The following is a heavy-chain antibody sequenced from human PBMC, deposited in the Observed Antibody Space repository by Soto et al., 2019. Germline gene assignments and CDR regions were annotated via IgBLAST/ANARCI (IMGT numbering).Heavy chain of an antibody. J-gene: IGHJ6*04. Sequence: PSQTLSLTCAISGDTVSSNSATWNWIRQSPSRGLEWLGRTYYRSKWYNDYAVSVKSRLTINPDTSKNQFSLQLNSVTPDDTAVYYCARENGAAAQPHYYYGMDVWGKGTTVTVSS. CDR3: ARENGAAAQPHYYYGMDV. D-gene: IGHD2-2*01. CDR2: TYYRSKWYN. CDR1: GDTVSSNSAT. V-gene: IGHV6-1*01.